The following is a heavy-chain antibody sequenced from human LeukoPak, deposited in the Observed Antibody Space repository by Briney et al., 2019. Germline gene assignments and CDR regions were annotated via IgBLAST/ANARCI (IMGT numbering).Heavy chain of an antibody. J-gene: IGHJ4*02. CDR3: ARVERIAVAEYDY. CDR1: GYTFTSHY. D-gene: IGHD6-19*01. Sequence: ASVKVSCRASGYTFTSHYIHWLRQAPGQGPEWMGLINPNGGYTSYPQKFQDRVTMTRDTSTATVYLEMNSLTSEDTAVYYCARVERIAVAEYDYWGQGTLVTVSS. V-gene: IGHV1-46*01. CDR2: INPNGGYT.